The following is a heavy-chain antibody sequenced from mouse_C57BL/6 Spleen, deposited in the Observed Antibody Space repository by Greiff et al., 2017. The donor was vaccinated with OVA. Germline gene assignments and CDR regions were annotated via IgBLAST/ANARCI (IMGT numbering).Heavy chain of an antibody. CDR1: GFSLTSYG. J-gene: IGHJ4*01. Sequence: QVQLKESGPGLVAPSQSLSITCTVSGFSLTSYGVHWVRQPPGKGLEWLVVIWSDGSTTYNSALKSRLSISKDNSKSQVFLKMNSLQTDDTAMYYCARQGDYYGSSRYAMDYWGQGTSVTVSS. CDR2: IWSDGST. CDR3: ARQGDYYGSSRYAMDY. V-gene: IGHV2-6-1*01. D-gene: IGHD1-1*01.